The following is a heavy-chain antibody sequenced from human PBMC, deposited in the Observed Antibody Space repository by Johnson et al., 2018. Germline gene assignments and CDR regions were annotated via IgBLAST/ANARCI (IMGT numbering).Heavy chain of an antibody. Sequence: QVQLQESGPGLVRPSETLALTCTVSGDSIRRYYWSWIRQPPGKGLEWVGYIYYSGSNYSPSLKSRVTLSIDTSKKQISLKLSSVPAADTAVYYCAGGGNFDIWSGYNYYYYYRDVWGKGTTVTVSS. CDR1: GDSIRRYY. D-gene: IGHD3-3*01. CDR2: IYYSGS. J-gene: IGHJ6*03. CDR3: AGGGNFDIWSGYNYYYYYRDV. V-gene: IGHV4-59*01.